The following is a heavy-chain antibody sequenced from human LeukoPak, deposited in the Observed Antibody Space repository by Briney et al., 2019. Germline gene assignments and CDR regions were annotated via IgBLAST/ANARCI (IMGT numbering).Heavy chain of an antibody. J-gene: IGHJ5*02. CDR2: ISAYNGNT. Sequence: ASVKVSCKASGYTFTSYGISWVRQAPGQGLEWKGWISAYNGNTNYAQKLQGRVTMTTDTSTSTAYMELRSLRSDDTAVYYCARDRGCSSTSCYMTGGWFDPWGQGTLVTVSS. D-gene: IGHD2-2*02. CDR3: ARDRGCSSTSCYMTGGWFDP. V-gene: IGHV1-18*01. CDR1: GYTFTSYG.